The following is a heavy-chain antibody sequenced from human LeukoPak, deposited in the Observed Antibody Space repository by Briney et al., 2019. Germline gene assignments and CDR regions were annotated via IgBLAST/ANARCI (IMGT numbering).Heavy chain of an antibody. CDR1: GGSISSYY. CDR3: ARDGYNPVAFDI. Sequence: SETLSLTCTVSGGSISSYYWSWIRQPPGKGLEWIGNIYRTGTTFYNPSLQSRVSMSVDTSKNTFSLKVKSVTAADTAVYYCARDGYNPVAFDIWGQGTVVTVSS. CDR2: IYRTGTT. J-gene: IGHJ3*02. D-gene: IGHD5-24*01. V-gene: IGHV4-59*04.